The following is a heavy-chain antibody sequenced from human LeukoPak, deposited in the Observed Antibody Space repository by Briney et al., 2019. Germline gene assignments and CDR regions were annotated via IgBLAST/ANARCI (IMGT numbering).Heavy chain of an antibody. CDR3: AKRPSDYGDYVSYFDY. D-gene: IGHD4-17*01. Sequence: PGGSLRLSCGASGFSFISYGMHWVRQAPGKGLECVGVISDDGRRKDYADSEKGRFTISRDNSKDTLYLQMNSLRAEDTAVYYCAKRPSDYGDYVSYFDYWGQGTLVTVSS. CDR1: GFSFISYG. CDR2: ISDDGRRK. J-gene: IGHJ4*02. V-gene: IGHV3-30*18.